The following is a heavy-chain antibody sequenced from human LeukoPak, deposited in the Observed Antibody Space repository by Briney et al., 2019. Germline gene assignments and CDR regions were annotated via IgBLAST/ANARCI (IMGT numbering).Heavy chain of an antibody. CDR3: ARGVVIAPQTFDY. D-gene: IGHD2-21*01. J-gene: IGHJ4*02. Sequence: SETLSLTCTVSGDSVSSFYWSWIRQPPGKGLEWIGYIYYSGTTNYNPSLKSRVTISVDTTKSQFSLKLSSVTAADTAVYYCARGVVIAPQTFDYWGQGTLVTVSS. V-gene: IGHV4-59*02. CDR1: GDSVSSFY. CDR2: IYYSGTT.